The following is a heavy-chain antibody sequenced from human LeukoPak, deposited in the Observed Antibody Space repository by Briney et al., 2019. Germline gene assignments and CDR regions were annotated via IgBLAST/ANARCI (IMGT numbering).Heavy chain of an antibody. CDR3: ARDSRDYVSGHY. J-gene: IGHJ4*02. CDR2: ISAYNGNT. V-gene: IGHV1-18*01. CDR1: GYTFTSYD. D-gene: IGHD3-16*01. Sequence: GASVKVSCKASGYTFTSYDINWVRQATGQGLEWMGWISAYNGNTNYAQKLQGRVTMTTDTSTSTAYMELRSLRSDDTAVYYCARDSRDYVSGHYWGQGTLVTVSS.